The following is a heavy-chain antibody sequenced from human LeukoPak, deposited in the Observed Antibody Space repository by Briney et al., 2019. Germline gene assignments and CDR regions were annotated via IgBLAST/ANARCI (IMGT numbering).Heavy chain of an antibody. CDR3: ARDRDDGSGPGDY. CDR2: ISSNGGST. CDR1: GFTFSSYA. J-gene: IGHJ4*02. D-gene: IGHD3-22*01. Sequence: GGSLRLSCAASGFTFSSYALHWVRQAPGKGLEYVSAISSNGGSTYYANSVKGRFTISRDNSKNTLYLQMGSLRAEDMAVYYCARDRDDGSGPGDYWGQGTLVTVSS. V-gene: IGHV3-64*01.